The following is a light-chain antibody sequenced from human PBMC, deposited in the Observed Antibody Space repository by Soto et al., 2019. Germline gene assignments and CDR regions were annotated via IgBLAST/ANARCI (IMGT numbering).Light chain of an antibody. CDR1: QGISNY. J-gene: IGKJ3*01. V-gene: IGKV1-27*01. CDR2: AAS. Sequence: DIQMTQSPSSLSASVGDRVTITYRASQGISNYIAWYQQKPGKAPKLLISAASTLQSGVPSRFSGSGSGTDFTRTISSLQPEDVATYSCQKYNSVPLFGPGTKVDIK. CDR3: QKYNSVPL.